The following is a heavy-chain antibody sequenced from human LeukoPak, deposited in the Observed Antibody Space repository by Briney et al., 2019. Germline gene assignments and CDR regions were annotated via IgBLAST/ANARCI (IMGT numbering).Heavy chain of an antibody. CDR2: ISSSSSYI. V-gene: IGHV3-21*01. J-gene: IGHJ4*02. D-gene: IGHD3-3*01. CDR3: AHAVSGRYDPHTTSEDY. CDR1: GFTFSSYS. Sequence: GGSLRLSCAASGFTFSSYSMNWVRQAPGKGLEWVSSISSSSSYIYYADSVKGRFTISRDNAKNSLYLQMNSLRAEDTAVYYCAHAVSGRYDPHTTSEDYWGQGTLVTVSS.